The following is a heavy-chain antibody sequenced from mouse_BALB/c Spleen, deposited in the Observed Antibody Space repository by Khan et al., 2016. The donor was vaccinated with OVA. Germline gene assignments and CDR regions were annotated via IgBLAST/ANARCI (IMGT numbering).Heavy chain of an antibody. J-gene: IGHJ3*01. D-gene: IGHD1-1*01. CDR3: ARAYYYGAWFAY. CDR2: IWAGGST. V-gene: IGHV2-9*02. Sequence: QIQLVQSGPGLVAPSQSLSITCTVSGFSLTTYGVHWVRQPPGKGLEWLGVIWAGGSTHYNSALMSRLSISKDNSKSQAFLKRNSLQTDDTAMYDCARAYYYGAWFAYWGQGTLVTVSA. CDR1: GFSLTTYG.